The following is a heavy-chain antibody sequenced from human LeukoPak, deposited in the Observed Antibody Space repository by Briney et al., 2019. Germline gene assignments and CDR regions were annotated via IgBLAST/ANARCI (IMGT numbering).Heavy chain of an antibody. J-gene: IGHJ4*02. D-gene: IGHD3-10*01. V-gene: IGHV4-4*07. CDR3: ARDRGDLGNFDY. CDR1: GGSISYYY. CDR2: IYSSGST. Sequence: SETLSLTCTVSGGSISYYYWSWIRQPAGKGLEWIGRIYSSGSTTYNPSLKSRVTMSVDTAKNQFSLILSSVTAADTAVYYCARDRGDLGNFDYWGQGTPVTVSS.